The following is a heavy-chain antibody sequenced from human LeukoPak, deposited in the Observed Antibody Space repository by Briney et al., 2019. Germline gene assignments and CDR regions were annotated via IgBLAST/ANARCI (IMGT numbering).Heavy chain of an antibody. CDR1: RFTFSNHY. J-gene: IGHJ4*02. D-gene: IGHD2-21*02. CDR3: ARDLLAYCGGDCPSPQPMDY. Sequence: QSGGSLRLSCVASRFTFSNHYMSWVRQAPGKGLEWVATIKPDGSETFYVDSVKGRFTVSRDNAKNSLYLQMSSLRAEDTAVYHCARDLLAYCGGDCPSPQPMDYWGQGTLVTVSS. V-gene: IGHV3-7*01. CDR2: IKPDGSET.